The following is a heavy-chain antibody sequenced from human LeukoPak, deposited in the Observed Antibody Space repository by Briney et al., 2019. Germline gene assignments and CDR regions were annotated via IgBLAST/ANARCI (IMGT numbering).Heavy chain of an antibody. D-gene: IGHD2-2*01. V-gene: IGHV4-39*01. CDR2: IYYSGST. CDR1: GGSISSSSYY. J-gene: IGHJ4*02. CDR3: ARHRIVVVPAAISPYYFDY. Sequence: NPSETLSLTCTVSGGSISSSSYYWGWIRQPPGKGLEWIGSIYYSGSTYYNPSLKSRVTISVDTSKNQFSLKLSSVTAADTAVYYCARHRIVVVPAAISPYYFDYWGQGTLVTVSS.